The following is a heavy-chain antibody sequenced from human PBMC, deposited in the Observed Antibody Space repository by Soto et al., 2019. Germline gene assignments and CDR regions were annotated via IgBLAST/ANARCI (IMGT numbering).Heavy chain of an antibody. Sequence: SETLSLTCTVSGGSISSYYWSWIRQPPGKGLEWIGYIYYSGSTNYNPSLKSRVTISVDTSKNQFSLKLSSVTAADTAVYYCARELAEGVDYWGQGTLVTVSS. CDR3: ARELAEGVDY. D-gene: IGHD3-16*01. J-gene: IGHJ4*02. V-gene: IGHV4-59*01. CDR1: GGSISSYY. CDR2: IYYSGST.